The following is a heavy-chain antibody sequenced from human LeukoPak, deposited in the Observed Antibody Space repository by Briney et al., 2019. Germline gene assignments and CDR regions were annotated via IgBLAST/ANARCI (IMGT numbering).Heavy chain of an antibody. CDR1: GYTFTGYY. CDR3: ARDIRYSSGWYGNYYYYYYMDV. CDR2: INPNSGGT. J-gene: IGHJ6*03. Sequence: ASVKVSCKASGYTFTGYYMHWVRQAPGQGLEWMGWINPNSGGTNYAQKFQGRVTMTRDTSISTAYMELSRLRSDDTAVYYCARDIRYSSGWYGNYYYYYYMDVWGKGTTVTISS. V-gene: IGHV1-2*02. D-gene: IGHD6-19*01.